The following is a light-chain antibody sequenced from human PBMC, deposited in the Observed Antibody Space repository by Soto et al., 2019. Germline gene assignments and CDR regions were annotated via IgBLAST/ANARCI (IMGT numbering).Light chain of an antibody. Sequence: QSVLTQPTSASGSPGQSVTISCSGTTSDIGNYKYVSWYQQHPGKGPKVVIYEVSKRPSGVPDRFSGSKSGSTASLTLSGLQAEDEADYYCSSYAGNSWVFGGGTKLTVL. V-gene: IGLV2-8*01. J-gene: IGLJ3*02. CDR1: TSDIGNYKY. CDR2: EVS. CDR3: SSYAGNSWV.